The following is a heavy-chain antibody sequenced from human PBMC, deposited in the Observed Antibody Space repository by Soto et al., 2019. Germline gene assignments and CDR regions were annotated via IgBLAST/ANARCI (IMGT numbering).Heavy chain of an antibody. J-gene: IGHJ4*02. CDR1: SGSITTSVL. D-gene: IGHD1-26*01. CDR3: VGGRDYDY. V-gene: IGHV4-4*02. CDR2: VAHDGHT. Sequence: SETLSLTCDVSSGSITTSVLWTWVRQYPGKGLEWIGEVAHDGHTNYNPSLSGRVTMSVDLSNSQFSLKVASVTAADTAVYFCVGGRDYDYWGQGTLVTVSS.